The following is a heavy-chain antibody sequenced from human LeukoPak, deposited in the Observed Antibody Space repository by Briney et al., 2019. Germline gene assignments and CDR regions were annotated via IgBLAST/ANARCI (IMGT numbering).Heavy chain of an antibody. Sequence: GGSLRLSCAASGFTFDDYAMHWVRQAPGKGLEWVSLISWDGGSTYYADSVKGRFTISRDNSKNSLYLQMNSLRAGDTALYYCAKDIGDSSGYGGHGAFDIWGQGTMVTVSS. CDR1: GFTFDDYA. CDR3: AKDIGDSSGYGGHGAFDI. D-gene: IGHD3-22*01. J-gene: IGHJ3*02. CDR2: ISWDGGST. V-gene: IGHV3-43D*04.